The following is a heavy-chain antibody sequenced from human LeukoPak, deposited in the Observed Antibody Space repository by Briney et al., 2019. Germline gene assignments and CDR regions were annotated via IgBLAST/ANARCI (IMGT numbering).Heavy chain of an antibody. V-gene: IGHV1-69*04. CDR3: ARDSLPNCGGDCYHYYYYYGMDV. D-gene: IGHD2-21*02. Sequence: ASVKVSCKASGGTFSSYAISRVRQAPGQGLEWMGRIIPILGIANYAQKFQGRVTITADKSTSTAYMELSSLRSEDTAVYYCARDSLPNCGGDCYHYYYYYGMDVWGQGTTVTVSS. CDR1: GGTFSSYA. CDR2: IIPILGIA. J-gene: IGHJ6*02.